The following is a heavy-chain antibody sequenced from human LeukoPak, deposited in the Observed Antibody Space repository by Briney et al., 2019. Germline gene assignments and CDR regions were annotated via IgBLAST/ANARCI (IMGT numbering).Heavy chain of an antibody. CDR3: AKEVAVAASFPDY. CDR2: ISTNGDRT. CDR1: GLTFSNYA. D-gene: IGHD6-19*01. Sequence: PGGSLRLSCAASGLTFSNYAMTWVRQAPGKGLEWVSAISTNGDRTYYADSVKGRFTVSRDNFKNTLYLQMNSLRAEDTAVYYCAKEVAVAASFPDYWGQGTLVTVSS. J-gene: IGHJ4*02. V-gene: IGHV3-23*01.